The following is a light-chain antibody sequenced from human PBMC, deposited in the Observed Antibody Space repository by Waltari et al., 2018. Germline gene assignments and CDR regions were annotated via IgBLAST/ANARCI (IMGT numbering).Light chain of an antibody. CDR3: QQYHSWPPYT. Sequence: EVVLTQSPATLSVSFGEQANLSCRASQNVATKLAWFQQKPGQAPRLLIYGASTRAPGAPVRFSGSGSGTEFTLTITNLQFEDSALFFCQQYHSWPPYTFGQGTKLESK. J-gene: IGKJ2*01. CDR1: QNVATK. CDR2: GAS. V-gene: IGKV3-15*01.